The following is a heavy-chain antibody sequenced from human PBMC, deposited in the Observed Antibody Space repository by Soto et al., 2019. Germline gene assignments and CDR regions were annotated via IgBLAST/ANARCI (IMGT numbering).Heavy chain of an antibody. CDR3: ARERYQVISDGMDV. D-gene: IGHD2-2*01. J-gene: IGHJ6*01. CDR1: GYTFTGYY. V-gene: IGHV1-2*02. CDR2: INPETGGT. Sequence: VASVKVSCKASGYTFTGYYVHWVREAPGQGLEWMGWINPETGGTSYAQKFQGRVTLSRDTSINTAYLELSRLRFDDAAVYFCARERYQVISDGMDVWGQGTTVTAPQ.